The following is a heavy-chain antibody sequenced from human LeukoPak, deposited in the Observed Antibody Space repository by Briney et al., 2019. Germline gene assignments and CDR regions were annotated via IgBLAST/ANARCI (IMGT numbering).Heavy chain of an antibody. J-gene: IGHJ4*02. CDR3: ARGRRFLEWLFH. CDR1: GFTFSSYE. V-gene: IGHV3-48*03. D-gene: IGHD3-3*01. CDR2: ISSSGSTI. Sequence: GGSLRLSCAASGFTFSSYEMNWVRQAPGKGLEWVSYISSSGSTIHYADSVKGRFTISRDNAKNSLYLQMNSLRAEDTAVYYCARGRRFLEWLFHWGQGTLVTVSS.